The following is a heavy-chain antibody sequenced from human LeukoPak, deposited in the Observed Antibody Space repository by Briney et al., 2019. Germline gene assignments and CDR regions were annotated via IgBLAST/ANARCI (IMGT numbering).Heavy chain of an antibody. V-gene: IGHV1-69*05. CDR1: GGTFSSYA. Sequence: ASVKVSCKASGGTFSSYAISWVRQAPGQGLEWMGRIIPIFGTANYAQKFQGRVTITTDESTSTAYMELSSLRSEDTAVYYCARVILGYYYDSSGLYYFDYWGQGTLVTVSS. CDR3: ARVILGYYYDSSGLYYFDY. D-gene: IGHD3-22*01. J-gene: IGHJ4*02. CDR2: IIPIFGTA.